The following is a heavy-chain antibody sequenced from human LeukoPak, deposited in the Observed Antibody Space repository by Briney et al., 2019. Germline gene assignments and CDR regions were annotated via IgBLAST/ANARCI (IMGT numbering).Heavy chain of an antibody. CDR2: IDPSDSYT. Sequence: GGSLRLSCAASGFTFSSYWMSCVRQMPGKGLEWMGRIDPSDSYTKNSPSFQGHVSISADKSISTAYLQWSSLKASDTAMYYCGRLDMTRGVFIDYWGQGTLVTVSS. D-gene: IGHD3-10*01. J-gene: IGHJ4*02. CDR1: GFTFSSYW. CDR3: GRLDMTRGVFIDY. V-gene: IGHV5-10-1*01.